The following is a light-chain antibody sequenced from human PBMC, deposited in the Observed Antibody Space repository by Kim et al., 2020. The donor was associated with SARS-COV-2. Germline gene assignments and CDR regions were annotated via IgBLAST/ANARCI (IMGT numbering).Light chain of an antibody. CDR1: SSNIGSNT. Sequence: ELTQPPSASGTPGQRVTISCSGSSSNIGSNTVNWYQHLPGTAPKLLIYSNNQRPSGVPDRFSGSKSGTSASLAISGLQSEDEADYYCAAWDDSLNGYVFGTGTNVTVL. V-gene: IGLV1-44*01. J-gene: IGLJ1*01. CDR2: SNN. CDR3: AAWDDSLNGYV.